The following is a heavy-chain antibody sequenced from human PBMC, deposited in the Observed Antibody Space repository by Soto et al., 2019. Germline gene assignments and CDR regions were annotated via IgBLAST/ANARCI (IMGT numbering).Heavy chain of an antibody. CDR1: GFTFSSYG. CDR2: IWYDGSNK. Sequence: QVQLVESGGGVVQPGRSLRLSCAASGFTFSSYGMHWVRQAPGKGLEWVAVIWYDGSNKYYADSVKGRFTISRDNSKNTLYLQMNSLRAEDTAVYYCAREVRGGTAMALGLGYWGQGTLVTVSS. V-gene: IGHV3-33*01. D-gene: IGHD5-18*01. J-gene: IGHJ4*02. CDR3: AREVRGGTAMALGLGY.